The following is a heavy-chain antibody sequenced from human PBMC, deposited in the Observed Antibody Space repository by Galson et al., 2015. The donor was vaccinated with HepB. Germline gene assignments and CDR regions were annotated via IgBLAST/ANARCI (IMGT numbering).Heavy chain of an antibody. V-gene: IGHV1-69*13. Sequence: SVKVSCKGSGGTFNTSAISWVRQAPGQGLEWIGGIIPIFGAANCAQKFQGRVTLTADESTSTVYMELSSLRSEDTAVYYCARAITRVVPTTPGWIDPWGPAALVTFSS. CDR1: GGTFNTSA. D-gene: IGHD3-3*01. CDR2: IIPIFGAA. J-gene: IGHJ5*02. CDR3: ARAITRVVPTTPGWIDP.